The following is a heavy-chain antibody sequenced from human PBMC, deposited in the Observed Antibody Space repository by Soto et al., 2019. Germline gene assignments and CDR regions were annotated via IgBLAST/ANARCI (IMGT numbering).Heavy chain of an antibody. CDR2: IYFTGST. V-gene: IGHV4-61*01. CDR1: VGAFSSGTYY. Sequence: KPAETLSVTCTVSVGAFSSGTYYWSWIRQPPGKGLEWIGHIYFTGSTNYNPSLKSRVTMSLDTSRNQFSLKLSSVTAADTAVYYCTRGPPRVQWFDPWGLGTLVTVSS. J-gene: IGHJ5*02. CDR3: TRGPPRVQWFDP.